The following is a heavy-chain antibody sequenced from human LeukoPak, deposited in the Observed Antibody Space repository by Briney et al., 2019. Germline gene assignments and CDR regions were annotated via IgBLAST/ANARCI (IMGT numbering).Heavy chain of an antibody. V-gene: IGHV1-2*02. CDR1: GYTFTGYY. Sequence: GASVKVSCKASGYTFTGYYMHWVRQAPGQGLEWMGWINPNSGGTNYAQKLQGRVTMTTDTSTSTAYMELRSLRSDDTAVYYCAILYSSGWEPFDYWGQGTLVTVSS. J-gene: IGHJ4*02. CDR3: AILYSSGWEPFDY. D-gene: IGHD6-19*01. CDR2: INPNSGGT.